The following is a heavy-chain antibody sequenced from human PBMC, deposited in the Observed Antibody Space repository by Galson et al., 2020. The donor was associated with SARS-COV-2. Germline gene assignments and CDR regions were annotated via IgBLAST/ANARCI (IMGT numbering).Heavy chain of an antibody. Sequence: SQTLSLTCTASTRSITIPSYYCTWIRQPAGKELEWFGRIHSTGSTNYNPSRKSRVTISVDTSKNPFSLRLSSVTGADTAGYYCARSHDSSGKALDIWGQGTMVTVSS. CDR1: TRSITIPSYY. V-gene: IGHV4-61*02. J-gene: IGHJ3*02. D-gene: IGHD3-22*01. CDR2: IHSTGST. CDR3: ARSHDSSGKALDI.